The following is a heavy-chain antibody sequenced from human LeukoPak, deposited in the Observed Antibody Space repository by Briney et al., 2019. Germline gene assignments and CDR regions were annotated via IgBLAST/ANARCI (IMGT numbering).Heavy chain of an antibody. D-gene: IGHD2-21*02. J-gene: IGHJ4*02. Sequence: SETLSLTCAVYGGSFSGYYWSWIRQPPGKGLEWIGEINHSGSTNYNPSLKSRVTISVDTSKNQFSLKLSSVTAADTAVYYCARGPCGGDCXLDYWGQGTLVTVSS. CDR1: GGSFSGYY. CDR2: INHSGST. V-gene: IGHV4-34*01. CDR3: ARGPCGGDCXLDY.